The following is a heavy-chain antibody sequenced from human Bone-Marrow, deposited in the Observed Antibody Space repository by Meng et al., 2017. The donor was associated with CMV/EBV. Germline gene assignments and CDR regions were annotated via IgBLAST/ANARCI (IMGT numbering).Heavy chain of an antibody. CDR1: GGSFSGYY. V-gene: IGHV4-34*01. CDR2: INHSGST. J-gene: IGHJ6*02. CDR3: ARGRDIVVVPAAHYYGMDV. D-gene: IGHD2-2*01. Sequence: SETLSLTCAVYGGSFSGYYWSWIRQPPGKGLEWIGEINHSGSTNYNPSLNSRVTISVDTSKNQFSLKLSSVTAADTAVYYCARGRDIVVVPAAHYYGMDVWGQGTTVTVSS.